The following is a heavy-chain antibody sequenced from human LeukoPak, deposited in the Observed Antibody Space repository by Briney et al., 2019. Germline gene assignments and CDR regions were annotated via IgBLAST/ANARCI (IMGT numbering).Heavy chain of an antibody. Sequence: PGGSLRLSCAAPGFTFINAWMAWVRQAPGKGLEWVGRIKSKTDGGTTDYAAPVKGRFTISRDDSKNTLYLQMNSLKIEDTAVYYCTTDPIYAISFDYWGQGTLVTVSS. V-gene: IGHV3-15*01. CDR1: GFTFINAW. D-gene: IGHD2-8*01. CDR2: IKSKTDGGTT. J-gene: IGHJ4*02. CDR3: TTDPIYAISFDY.